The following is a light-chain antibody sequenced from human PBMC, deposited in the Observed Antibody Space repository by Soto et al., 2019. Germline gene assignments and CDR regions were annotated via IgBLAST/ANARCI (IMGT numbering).Light chain of an antibody. CDR2: EVS. J-gene: IGLJ2*01. CDR3: SSQTASATVL. Sequence: QSALTQPASVSGSPGQSITISCTRTSSDVGAYNLVSWYQQFPGKAPKLMIYEVSNRPSGVSDRFSGSKSGNTASLIISGLRPEDEADYYCSSQTASATVLFGGGTKVTVL. V-gene: IGLV2-14*01. CDR1: SSDVGAYNL.